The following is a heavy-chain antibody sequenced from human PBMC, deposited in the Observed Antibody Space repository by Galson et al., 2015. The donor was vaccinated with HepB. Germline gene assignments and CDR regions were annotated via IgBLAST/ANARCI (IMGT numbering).Heavy chain of an antibody. V-gene: IGHV1-18*01. CDR1: GNTFTTYG. J-gene: IGHJ6*02. Sequence: SGNTFTTYGISWVQQAPGQGLEWMGWIRGYNGTTKYAQKLQGRVTMTTDTSTSTAYMELRSLRSDDTAVDYCARVECIVVAPAARRGMDVWGQGTTVTVSS. CDR3: ARVECIVVAPAARRGMDV. CDR2: IRGYNGTT. D-gene: IGHD2-2*01.